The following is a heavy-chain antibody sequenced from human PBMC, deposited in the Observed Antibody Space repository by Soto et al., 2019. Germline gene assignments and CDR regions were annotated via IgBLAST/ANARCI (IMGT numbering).Heavy chain of an antibody. CDR3: ARTYGSYYYYGMDV. CDR2: IYYSGST. J-gene: IGHJ6*02. V-gene: IGHV4-59*01. CDR1: GGSISSYY. Sequence: KTSETLSLTCTVSGGSISSYYWSWIRQPPGKGLEWIGYIYYSGSTNYNPSLKSRVTISVDTSKNQFSLKLSSVTAADTAVYYCARTYGSYYYYGMDVWGQGTTVTVSS. D-gene: IGHD3-10*01.